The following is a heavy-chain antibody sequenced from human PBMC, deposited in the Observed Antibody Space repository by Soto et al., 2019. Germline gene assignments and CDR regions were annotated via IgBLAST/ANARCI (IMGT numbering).Heavy chain of an antibody. D-gene: IGHD5-12*01. Sequence: SETLSLTCTVSGGSISSYGWSWIRQPPGKGLEWIGYIYYSGSTNYNPSLKSRVTISVDTSKNQFSLKLSSVTAADTAVYYCARSPESEYSGYDYEIYFDYWGQGTLVTVSS. J-gene: IGHJ4*02. CDR3: ARSPESEYSGYDYEIYFDY. CDR2: IYYSGST. V-gene: IGHV4-59*08. CDR1: GGSISSYG.